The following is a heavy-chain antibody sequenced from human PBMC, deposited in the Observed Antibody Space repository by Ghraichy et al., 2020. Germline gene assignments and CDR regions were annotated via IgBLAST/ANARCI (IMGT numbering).Heavy chain of an antibody. V-gene: IGHV3-7*03. D-gene: IGHD6-19*01. J-gene: IGHJ4*02. CDR3: AREGTAAAGPNFDE. Sequence: GGSLRLSCAASRFRFSDHWMTWVRQAPGRGLEWVASINAGGSATTYVDNVRGRFTISRDNAKSSLFLQMSSLSAEDTAVYYCAREGTAAAGPNFDEWGPGMLVSVSS. CDR2: INAGGSAT. CDR1: RFRFSDHW.